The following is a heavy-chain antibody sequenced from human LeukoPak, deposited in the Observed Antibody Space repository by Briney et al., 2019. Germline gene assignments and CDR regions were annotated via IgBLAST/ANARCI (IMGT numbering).Heavy chain of an antibody. CDR3: AKMGRITMIVVPPTDD. CDR2: ISGSGGST. Sequence: PGGSLRLSCAASGFTFSSYAMSWVRQAPGKGLEWVSAISGSGGSTYYADSVKGRFTISRDNSKNTLYLQMNSLRAEDTAVYYCAKMGRITMIVVPPTDDWGQGTLVTVSS. D-gene: IGHD3-22*01. V-gene: IGHV3-23*01. J-gene: IGHJ4*02. CDR1: GFTFSSYA.